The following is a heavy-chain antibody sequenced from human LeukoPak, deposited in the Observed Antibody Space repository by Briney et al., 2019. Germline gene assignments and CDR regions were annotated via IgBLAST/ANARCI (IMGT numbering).Heavy chain of an antibody. CDR3: ARGRGMDV. CDR1: GFTFNTYW. CDR2: IKLDGSEK. Sequence: GGSLRLSCAASGFTFNTYWMSWARQAPGKGLEWVANIKLDGSEKYYVDSVKGRFTISRDNAKNSLYLQMNSLRAEDTAVYYCARGRGMDVWGKGTTVTVSS. J-gene: IGHJ6*04. V-gene: IGHV3-7*03.